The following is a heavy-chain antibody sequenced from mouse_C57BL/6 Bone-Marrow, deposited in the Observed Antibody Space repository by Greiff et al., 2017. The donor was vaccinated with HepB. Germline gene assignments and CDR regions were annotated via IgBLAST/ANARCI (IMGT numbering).Heavy chain of an antibody. D-gene: IGHD1-1*01. Sequence: EVKLMESEGGLVQPGSSMKLSCTASGFTFSDYYMAWVRQVPEKGLEWVANINYDGSSTYYLDSLKSRFIISRDNAKNILYLQMSSLKSEDTATYYCARDLYYYGSSLYYYAMDYWGQGTSVTVSS. V-gene: IGHV5-16*01. J-gene: IGHJ4*01. CDR1: GFTFSDYY. CDR2: INYDGSST. CDR3: ARDLYYYGSSLYYYAMDY.